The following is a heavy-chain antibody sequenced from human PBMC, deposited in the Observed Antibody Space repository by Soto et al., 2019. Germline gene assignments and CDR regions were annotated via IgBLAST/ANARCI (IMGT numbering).Heavy chain of an antibody. V-gene: IGHV1-18*04. D-gene: IGHD3-3*01. Sequence: ASVKVSCKASGYTFSSYGLNWVRQAPGQGLEWMGWITSYYGNTNYAQKLQGRVTMTKDTSTSTAYMELRSLRSDDTAVYYCAQRVLVNSDAFDVWGQGTTVTVSS. CDR3: AQRVLVNSDAFDV. CDR2: ITSYYGNT. CDR1: GYTFSSYG. J-gene: IGHJ3*01.